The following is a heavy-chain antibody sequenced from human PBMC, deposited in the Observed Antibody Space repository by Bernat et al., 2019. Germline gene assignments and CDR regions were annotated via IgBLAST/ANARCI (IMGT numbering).Heavy chain of an antibody. CDR2: ISSSGSTI. CDR1: GFTFSSYE. CDR3: ARDQAGGLDY. J-gene: IGHJ4*02. D-gene: IGHD1-14*01. V-gene: IGHV3-48*03. Sequence: EVQLVESGGGLVQPGGSLRLSCAASGFTFSSYEMNWVRKAPGKGLEWVSYISSSGSTIYYADSVKGRFTISRDNAKNSLYLQMNSLRAEDTAVYYCARDQAGGLDYWGQGTLVTVSS.